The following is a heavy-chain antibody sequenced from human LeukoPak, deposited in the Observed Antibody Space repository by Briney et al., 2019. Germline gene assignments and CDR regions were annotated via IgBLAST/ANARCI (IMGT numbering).Heavy chain of an antibody. V-gene: IGHV1-2*04. D-gene: IGHD2-15*01. J-gene: IGHJ5*02. CDR1: GYTFTGYY. CDR2: INPNSGGT. CDR3: ARGDIVVVVAATRGFDP. Sequence: ASVKVSCKASGYTFTGYYMHWVRQAPGQGLEWMGGINPNSGGTNYAQKFQGWVTMTRDTSISTAYMELSRLRSDDTAVYYCARGDIVVVVAATRGFDPWGQGTLVTVSS.